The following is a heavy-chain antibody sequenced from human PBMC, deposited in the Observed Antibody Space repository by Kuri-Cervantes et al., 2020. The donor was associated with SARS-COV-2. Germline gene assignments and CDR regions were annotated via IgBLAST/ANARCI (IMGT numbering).Heavy chain of an antibody. Sequence: GESLKISCAASGFTFSSYAMSWVRQAPGKGLEWVSSISSSSSYIYYADSVKGRFTISRDNAKNSLYPQMNSLRAEDTAVYYCARADLNYDILTGYYEVLGYYYYMDVWGKGTTVTVSS. D-gene: IGHD3-9*01. CDR3: ARADLNYDILTGYYEVLGYYYYMDV. CDR1: GFTFSSYA. J-gene: IGHJ6*03. CDR2: ISSSSSYI. V-gene: IGHV3-21*01.